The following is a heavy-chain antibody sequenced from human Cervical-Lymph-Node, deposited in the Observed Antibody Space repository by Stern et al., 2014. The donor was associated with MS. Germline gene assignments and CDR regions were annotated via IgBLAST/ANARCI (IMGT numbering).Heavy chain of an antibody. CDR2: TIPKFGTA. D-gene: IGHD4-23*01. Sequence: VQLVESGAEVKKPGSSVKVSCKASGGTFSRHGVSWVRQAPGQGLEWMGGTIPKFGTANYAQKFQGRVTITADESTGTGYMELSSIRSEDTAVYYCATKGTYGGVSYWLDTWGQGTLVTVSS. CDR3: ATKGTYGGVSYWLDT. V-gene: IGHV1-69*01. J-gene: IGHJ5*02. CDR1: GGTFSRHG.